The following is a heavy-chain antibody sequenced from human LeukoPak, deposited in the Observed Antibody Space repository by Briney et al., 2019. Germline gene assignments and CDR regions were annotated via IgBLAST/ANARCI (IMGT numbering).Heavy chain of an antibody. Sequence: ASVKVSCKVSGYTLTELSMHWVRQAPGKGLEWMGGFDPEDGETIYAQKFQGRVTMTEDTSTDTAYMGLSSLRSEDTAVYYCATASPIPSKCSSSSDFDYWGQGTLVTVSS. CDR1: GYTLTELS. CDR3: ATASPIPSKCSSSSDFDY. J-gene: IGHJ4*02. V-gene: IGHV1-24*01. CDR2: FDPEDGET. D-gene: IGHD6-6*01.